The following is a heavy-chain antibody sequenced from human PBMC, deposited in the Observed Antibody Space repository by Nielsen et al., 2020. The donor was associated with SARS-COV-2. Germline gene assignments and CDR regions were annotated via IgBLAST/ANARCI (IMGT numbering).Heavy chain of an antibody. V-gene: IGHV3-23*01. Sequence: VRQAPGKGLEWVSAISGSGGSTCYADSVKGRFTISRDNSKNTLYLQMNSLRAEDTAVYYCANHAYYYGSGSPTFHYFDYWGQGTLVTVSS. CDR2: ISGSGGST. J-gene: IGHJ4*02. CDR3: ANHAYYYGSGSPTFHYFDY. D-gene: IGHD3-10*01.